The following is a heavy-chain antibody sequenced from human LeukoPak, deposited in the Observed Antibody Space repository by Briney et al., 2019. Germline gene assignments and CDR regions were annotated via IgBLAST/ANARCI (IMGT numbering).Heavy chain of an antibody. CDR1: GDSVSSKSAA. Sequence: SQTLSLTCAISGDSVSSKSAAWNLIRHSPSRGLEWLGRTYYRTKWDNDHAVSVKSRITINPAKSGKQLSLQLNSVTPEDTAVYYCARERGSSPSGRYYFDSWGQGTLVTVSS. J-gene: IGHJ4*02. V-gene: IGHV6-1*01. D-gene: IGHD6-6*01. CDR2: TYYRTKWDN. CDR3: ARERGSSPSGRYYFDS.